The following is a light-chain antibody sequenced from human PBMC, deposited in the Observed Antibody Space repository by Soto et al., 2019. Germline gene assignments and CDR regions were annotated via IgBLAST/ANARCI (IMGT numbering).Light chain of an antibody. CDR2: SVS. J-gene: IGLJ1*01. CDR1: SSDIGAYDH. V-gene: IGLV2-14*01. Sequence: QSALTQPASVSGSPGQSITISCSGTSSDIGAYDHVAWFQQFPGKTPKLVIYSVSNRPSGVSYRFSGSKSGNTASLTISGLQADEEADYYCISYTVSRSYVFGPGTKLTVL. CDR3: ISYTVSRSYV.